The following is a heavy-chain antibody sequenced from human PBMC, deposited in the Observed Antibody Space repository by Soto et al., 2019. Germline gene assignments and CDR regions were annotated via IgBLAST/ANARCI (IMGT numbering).Heavy chain of an antibody. V-gene: IGHV4-34*01. CDR1: GGSFSGYY. Sequence: QVQLQQWGAGLLKPSETLSLTCAVYGGSFSGYYWSWIRQPPGQGLEWIGEINHSGSTNYNPSLKSRVNISVDTSKNQFSLKLSSVTAADTAVYYCARGLSHYDFWSGYYSLKYYFDYWGQGTLVTVSS. D-gene: IGHD3-3*01. CDR2: INHSGST. J-gene: IGHJ4*02. CDR3: ARGLSHYDFWSGYYSLKYYFDY.